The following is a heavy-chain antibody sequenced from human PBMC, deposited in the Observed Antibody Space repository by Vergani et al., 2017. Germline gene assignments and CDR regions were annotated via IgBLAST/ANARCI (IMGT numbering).Heavy chain of an antibody. CDR2: IYPDDSVA. CDR3: GRQSTFCGGDCFSVAVED. CDR1: GYTFTNDW. V-gene: IGHV5-51*01. D-gene: IGHD2-21*02. Sequence: EVRLVQSGAVVKKSGESLKISCQASGYTFTNDWIGWVRQLPGEGFEWMGVIYPDDSVAKYSPSFQGRVTLSVDLSISTAYLHWKSLEAADSAMYYCGRQSTFCGGDCFSVAVEDWGQGTMVTVSS. J-gene: IGHJ3*01.